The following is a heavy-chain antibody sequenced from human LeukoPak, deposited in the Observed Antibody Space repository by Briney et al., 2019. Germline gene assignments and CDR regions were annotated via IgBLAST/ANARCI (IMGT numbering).Heavy chain of an antibody. V-gene: IGHV4-38-2*02. D-gene: IGHD4-23*01. CDR2: IYHSGST. CDR3: ARASGGTHPYFDY. CDR1: GYSISSGYY. J-gene: IGHJ4*02. Sequence: SSETLSLTCTVSGYSISSGYYWGWIRQPPGKGLEWIGSIYHSGSTYYNPSLKSRVTISVDTSKNQFSLKLSSVTAADTAVYYCARASGGTHPYFDYWGQGTLVTVSS.